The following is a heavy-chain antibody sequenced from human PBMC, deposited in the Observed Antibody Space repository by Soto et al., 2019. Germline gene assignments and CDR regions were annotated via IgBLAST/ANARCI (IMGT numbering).Heavy chain of an antibody. CDR2: INHLGST. CDR1: GGSLSGHY. V-gene: IGHV4-34*01. D-gene: IGHD1-20*01. Sequence: QVQLQQWGAGLLKPSETLSLTCAVYGGSLSGHYWSWLRQPPGKGLERIGEINHLGSTDYNPSLRSRVTISVDRSKNQFSLRLTSVTAADTAVYYCASPQYNWNNPFVYWGQGTQVTVAS. CDR3: ASPQYNWNNPFVY. J-gene: IGHJ4*02.